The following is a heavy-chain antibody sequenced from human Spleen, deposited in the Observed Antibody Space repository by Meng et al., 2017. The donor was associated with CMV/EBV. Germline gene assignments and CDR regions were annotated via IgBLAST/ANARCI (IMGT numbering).Heavy chain of an antibody. Sequence: ASVKVSCKASGYTFTAHYFHWVRQAPGQGLEWMGWIHPHRGDTNYAQQFQGRITLTRDTSINTGYMELTGLTSGDTAVYYCARDNNWGPDYWGQGTLVTVSS. V-gene: IGHV1-2*02. CDR2: IHPHRGDT. J-gene: IGHJ4*02. D-gene: IGHD7-27*01. CDR3: ARDNNWGPDY. CDR1: GYTFTAHY.